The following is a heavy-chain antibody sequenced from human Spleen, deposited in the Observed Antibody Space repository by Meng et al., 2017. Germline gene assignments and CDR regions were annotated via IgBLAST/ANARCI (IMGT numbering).Heavy chain of an antibody. J-gene: IGHJ4*02. D-gene: IGHD3-22*01. CDR3: ARDCYYYESGGYYCTGDAEFDS. CDR1: GFTFDNYA. Sequence: GGSLRLSCVASGFTFDNYAMTWVRRAPGKGLEWVSTISGSVHTTYYADSVKGRFTISRDNSKNTLSLQMNSLRAEDTAVYYCARDCYYYESGGYYCTGDAEFDSWGQGTLVTVSS. CDR2: ISGSVHTT. V-gene: IGHV3-23*01.